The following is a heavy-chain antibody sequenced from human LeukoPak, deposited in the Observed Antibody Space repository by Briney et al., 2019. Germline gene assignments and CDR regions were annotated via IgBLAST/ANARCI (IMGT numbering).Heavy chain of an antibody. CDR2: IYYSGST. V-gene: IGHV4-59*01. CDR1: GGSISSYY. D-gene: IGHD6-13*01. Sequence: PSETLSLTCTVSGGSISSYYWSWIRQPPGKGLEWIGYIYYSGSTNYNPSLKSRVTISVDTSKNQFSLKLSSVTAADTAVYYCATAGYSSSHRLGCFDYRGQGTLVTVSS. CDR3: ATAGYSSSHRLGCFDY. J-gene: IGHJ4*02.